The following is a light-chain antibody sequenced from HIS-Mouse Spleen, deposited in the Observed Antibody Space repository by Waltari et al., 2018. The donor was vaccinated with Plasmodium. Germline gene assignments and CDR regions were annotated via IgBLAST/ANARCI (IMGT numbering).Light chain of an antibody. CDR2: EDS. V-gene: IGLV3-10*01. CDR1: ALPKKY. CDR3: YSTDSSGNHRV. J-gene: IGLJ3*02. Sequence: SYELTQPPSVSVSPGQTARITCSGDALPKKYAYWYQQKSGQAPVRGIYEDSKRPPGIAERFSGSRSGTMATLTISGAQVEDEADYYCYSTDSSGNHRVFGGGTKLTVL.